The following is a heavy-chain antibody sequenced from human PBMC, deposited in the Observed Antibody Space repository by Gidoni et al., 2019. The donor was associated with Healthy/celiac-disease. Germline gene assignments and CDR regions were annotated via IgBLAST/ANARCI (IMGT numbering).Heavy chain of an antibody. CDR2: IWYDGSNK. D-gene: IGHD6-13*01. CDR1: GFTFSSYG. CDR3: ARDNSSSWLYYYYYGMDV. Sequence: QVQLVESGGGVVQPGRSLRLSCAASGFTFSSYGMHWFRQAPGKGLEWVAVIWYDGSNKYYADSVKGRFTISRDNSKNTLYLQMNSLRAEDTAVYYCARDNSSSWLYYYYYGMDVWGQGTTVTVSS. V-gene: IGHV3-33*01. J-gene: IGHJ6*02.